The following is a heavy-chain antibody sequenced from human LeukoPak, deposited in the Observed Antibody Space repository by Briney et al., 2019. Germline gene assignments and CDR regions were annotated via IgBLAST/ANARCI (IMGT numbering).Heavy chain of an antibody. J-gene: IGHJ4*02. Sequence: GGSLRLSCAASGFTFSSYAMHWVRQAPGKGLEYVSAISSNGGSTYYANSVKGRFTISRDNSKNTLYIQMGSLRAEDMAVYYCARVGHDYGDYVFIYWGQGTLVTVSA. V-gene: IGHV3-64*01. CDR3: ARVGHDYGDYVFIY. CDR1: GFTFSSYA. D-gene: IGHD4-17*01. CDR2: ISSNGGST.